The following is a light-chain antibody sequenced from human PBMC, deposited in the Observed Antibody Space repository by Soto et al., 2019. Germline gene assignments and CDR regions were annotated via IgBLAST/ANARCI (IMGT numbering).Light chain of an antibody. CDR2: DAS. CDR1: QSVSSY. V-gene: IGKV3-11*01. Sequence: DIVLTQSPATLPLSPGEKATLSCRASQSVSSYLVWFQQKPGQAPRLLIYDASTRATGIPARFSGSGSGTDFTLTISSLEPEDFAVYYCQQRSNWPLTFGPGTKVDIK. J-gene: IGKJ3*01. CDR3: QQRSNWPLT.